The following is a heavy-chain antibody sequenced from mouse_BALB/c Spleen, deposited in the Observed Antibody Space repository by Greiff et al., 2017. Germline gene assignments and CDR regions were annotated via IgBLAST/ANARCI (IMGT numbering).Heavy chain of an antibody. CDR1: GYTFTDYA. CDR3: AILWLRRRAMDY. CDR2: ISTYYGDA. Sequence: VQLQQSGAELVRPGVSVKISCKGSGYTFTDYAMHWVKQSHAKSLEWIGVISTYYGDASYNQKFKGKATMTVDKSSSTAYMELARLTSEDSAIYYCAILWLRRRAMDYWGQGTSVTVSS. D-gene: IGHD2-2*01. J-gene: IGHJ4*01. V-gene: IGHV1S137*01.